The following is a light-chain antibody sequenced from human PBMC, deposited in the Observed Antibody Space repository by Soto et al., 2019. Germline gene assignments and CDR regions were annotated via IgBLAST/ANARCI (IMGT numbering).Light chain of an antibody. V-gene: IGKV3-11*01. Sequence: EIVLTQSPGTLSLSPGERGTLSCRASQNLGTLYLAWFQQKSGQAPRLLIYSASRRATGIPARFSGSGSRTDFTLTISNLEPEDFAVYYCQHRINWPLTFGGGTKVDIK. CDR2: SAS. J-gene: IGKJ4*01. CDR3: QHRINWPLT. CDR1: QNLGTLY.